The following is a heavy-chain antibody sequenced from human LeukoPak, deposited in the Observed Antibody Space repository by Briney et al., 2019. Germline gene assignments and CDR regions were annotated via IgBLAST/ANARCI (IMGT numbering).Heavy chain of an antibody. D-gene: IGHD2-15*01. J-gene: IGHJ5*02. CDR2: IIPIFGTA. CDR1: GGTFSSYA. Sequence: SVKVSCKASGGTFSSYAISWVRQAPGQGLEWMGGIIPIFGTANYAQKFQGRVTITTDESTSTAYMELSSLRPEDTAVYYCARGDIVVVVAATGWFDPWGQGTLVTVSS. CDR3: ARGDIVVVVAATGWFDP. V-gene: IGHV1-69*05.